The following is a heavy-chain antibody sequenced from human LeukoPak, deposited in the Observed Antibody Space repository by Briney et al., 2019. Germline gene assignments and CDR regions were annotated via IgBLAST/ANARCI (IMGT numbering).Heavy chain of an antibody. Sequence: GGSLRLSCAASGFTFSAHWMSWVRQAPGKGLEWVANIKEDGSEKFYVDSVKGRFTISRDNAKNSLSLQMNSLRAEDTAVYYCARDLYSQYWGQGTLVTVSS. J-gene: IGHJ4*02. CDR3: ARDLYSQY. D-gene: IGHD2-21*01. CDR1: GFTFSAHW. V-gene: IGHV3-7*01. CDR2: IKEDGSEK.